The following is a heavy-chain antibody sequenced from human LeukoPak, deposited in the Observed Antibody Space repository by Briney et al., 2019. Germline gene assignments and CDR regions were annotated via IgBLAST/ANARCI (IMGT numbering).Heavy chain of an antibody. Sequence: SETLSLTRTVSGGSISSYYWSWIRQPPGKGLEWIGYIYYSGSTNYNPSLKSRVTISVDTSKNQFSLKLSSVTAADTAVYYCARDRINGSSGYIGWFDPWGQGTLVTVSS. CDR1: GGSISSYY. CDR2: IYYSGST. J-gene: IGHJ5*02. D-gene: IGHD3-22*01. CDR3: ARDRINGSSGYIGWFDP. V-gene: IGHV4-59*01.